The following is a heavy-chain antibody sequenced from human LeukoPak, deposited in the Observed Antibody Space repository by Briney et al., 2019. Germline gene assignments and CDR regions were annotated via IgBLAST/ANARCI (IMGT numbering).Heavy chain of an antibody. D-gene: IGHD2-15*01. J-gene: IGHJ5*02. V-gene: IGHV4-34*01. Sequence: SETLSLTCAIYGGSFSGYYWSWIRQPPGKGLEWIGEINHSGSTKYNPSLKSRVTISVDTSKKQFSLKLSSVTAADTAVYYCATTYCSGSSCYEGSWFDPWGQGTLVTVSS. CDR2: INHSGST. CDR3: ATTYCSGSSCYEGSWFDP. CDR1: GGSFSGYY.